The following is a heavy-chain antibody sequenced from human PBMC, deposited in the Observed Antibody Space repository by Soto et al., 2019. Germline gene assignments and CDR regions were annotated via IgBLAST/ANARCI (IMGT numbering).Heavy chain of an antibody. V-gene: IGHV1-18*01. CDR2: ISAYNGNT. CDR1: GYTFTSYG. D-gene: IGHD6-13*01. J-gene: IGHJ6*02. CDR3: ATRRRIAAAGTSPPAVYYYYGMDV. Sequence: ASVKVSCKASGYTFTSYGISWVRQAPGQGLEWMGWISAYNGNTNYAQKLQGRVTMTTDTSTSTAYMGLRSLRSDDTAVYYCATRRRIAAAGTSPPAVYYYYGMDVWGQGTTVTVSS.